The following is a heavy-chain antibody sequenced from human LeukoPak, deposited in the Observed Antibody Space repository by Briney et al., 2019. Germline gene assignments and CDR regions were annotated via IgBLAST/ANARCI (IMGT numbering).Heavy chain of an antibody. J-gene: IGHJ3*02. CDR1: GFTFSTYS. Sequence: GGSVRLSCAASGFTFSTYSMNWVRQAPGKGLEWISFISTSSIYIYYADSVKGRFTISRDNARNSLYLQMGSLRAEDMAVYYCATDYGDYVYAFDIWGQGTMVTVSS. D-gene: IGHD4-17*01. CDR3: ATDYGDYVYAFDI. V-gene: IGHV3-21*01. CDR2: ISTSSIYI.